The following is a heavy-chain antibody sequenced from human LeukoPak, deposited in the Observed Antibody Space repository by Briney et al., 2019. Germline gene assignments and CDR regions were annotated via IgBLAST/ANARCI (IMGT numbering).Heavy chain of an antibody. Sequence: XGKGLEWIGRIYTSGSTNYNPSLKSRVTMSVDTSKNQFSLKLSSVTAADTAVYYCARDRDEDFDYWGQGTLVTVSS. V-gene: IGHV4-4*07. D-gene: IGHD3-10*01. CDR2: IYTSGST. CDR3: ARDRDEDFDY. J-gene: IGHJ4*02.